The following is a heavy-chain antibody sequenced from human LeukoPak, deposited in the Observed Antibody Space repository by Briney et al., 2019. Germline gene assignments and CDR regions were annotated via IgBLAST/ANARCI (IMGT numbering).Heavy chain of an antibody. CDR1: GGSISSGDYY. V-gene: IGHV4-30-4*08. CDR3: AASFYCSSTSCYAGWFDP. D-gene: IGHD2-2*01. J-gene: IGHJ5*02. CDR2: ISYSGST. Sequence: SQTLSLTCTVSGGSISSGDYYWSWIRQPPGKGLEWVGYISYSGSTYYNPSLKSRVTISVDTSKNQFSLKLSSVTAADTAVYYCAASFYCSSTSCYAGWFDPWGQGTLVTVSS.